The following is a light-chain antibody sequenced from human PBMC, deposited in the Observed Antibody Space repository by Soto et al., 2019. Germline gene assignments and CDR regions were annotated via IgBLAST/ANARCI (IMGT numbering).Light chain of an antibody. CDR1: QSVSSN. J-gene: IGKJ5*01. V-gene: IGKV3-15*01. CDR3: QQYNNWPPIT. Sequence: EIVMTQSPATLSVSPVEIATLSCRASQSVSSNLAWYQQKPGQAPRLLIYGASTRATGIPGRFSGSGSGTEFTLTISSLQSEDFAVYYCQQYNNWPPITFGQGTRLENK. CDR2: GAS.